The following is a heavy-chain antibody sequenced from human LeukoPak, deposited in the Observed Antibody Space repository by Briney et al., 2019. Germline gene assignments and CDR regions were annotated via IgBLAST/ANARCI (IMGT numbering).Heavy chain of an antibody. D-gene: IGHD3-3*01. CDR2: IYTSGST. Sequence: SETLSLTCTVSGGSISSGSYYWSWIRQPAGKGLEWIGRIYTSGSTNYNPSLKSRVTISVDTSKNQFSLKLSSVTAADTAVYYCAREEYYDFWSGYPANWGQGTLVTVSS. CDR3: AREEYYDFWSGYPAN. J-gene: IGHJ4*02. V-gene: IGHV4-61*02. CDR1: GGSISSGSYY.